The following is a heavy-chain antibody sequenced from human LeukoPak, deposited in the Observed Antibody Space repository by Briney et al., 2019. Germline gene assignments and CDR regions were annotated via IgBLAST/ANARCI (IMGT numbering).Heavy chain of an antibody. D-gene: IGHD3-10*01. J-gene: IGHJ4*02. Sequence: ASVKVSCKASGYTFTSYGINWVRQAPGQGPGWMGWISAYNGNTKYAQKLQGRVTMTTDTSTSTAYMELRSLRSDDTAVYYCARESHPYYYGSGSSRWGQGTLVTVSS. CDR2: ISAYNGNT. CDR3: ARESHPYYYGSGSSR. CDR1: GYTFTSYG. V-gene: IGHV1-18*01.